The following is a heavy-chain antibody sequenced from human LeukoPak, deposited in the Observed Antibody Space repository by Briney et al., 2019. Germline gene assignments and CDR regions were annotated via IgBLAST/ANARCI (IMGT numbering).Heavy chain of an antibody. D-gene: IGHD4-17*01. CDR3: ARGKDYEIFDY. CDR1: GFTLRSYW. J-gene: IGHJ4*02. Sequence: GGSLRLSCVASGFTLRSYWMTWLRQAPGKRLEWVAHINQDGSQRSYVDSVKGRFTISRDNAKNSLYLQMNNLGAGDTAMYYCARGKDYEIFDYWGQGTLVTVSS. CDR2: INQDGSQR. V-gene: IGHV3-7*04.